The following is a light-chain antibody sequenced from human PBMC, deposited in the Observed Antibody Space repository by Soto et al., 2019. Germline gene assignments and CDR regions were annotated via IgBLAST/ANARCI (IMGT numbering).Light chain of an antibody. CDR3: SSYAGSNTLVV. J-gene: IGLJ2*01. CDR1: SSNVGGYNY. V-gene: IGLV2-14*01. Sequence: QSVLTQPASVSGSPGQSITISCTGTSSNVGGYNYVSWYQQHPGKAPKLIIYDVTNRPSGVSNRFSGSKSANTASLTISGLQAEDEADYYCSSYAGSNTLVVFGGGTKVTVL. CDR2: DVT.